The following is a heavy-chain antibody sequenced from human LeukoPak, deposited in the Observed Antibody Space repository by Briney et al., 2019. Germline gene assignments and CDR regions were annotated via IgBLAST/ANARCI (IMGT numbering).Heavy chain of an antibody. CDR3: YYYGMDV. CDR1: GFIFSSFA. CDR2: ISYDGSNK. J-gene: IGHJ6*02. V-gene: IGHV3-30-3*01. Sequence: GGSLRLSCAASGFIFSSFAMHWVRQAPAKGLEWVAFISYDGSNKYYADSVKGRSTISRDNSKNTLYLQMNNLRVEDTAVYYSYYYGMDVWGQGTTATVSS.